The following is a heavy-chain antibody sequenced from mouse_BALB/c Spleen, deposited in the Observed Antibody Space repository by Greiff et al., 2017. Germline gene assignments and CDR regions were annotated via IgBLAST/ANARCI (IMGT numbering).Heavy chain of an antibody. CDR3: AVYYYGSSYSDFDY. D-gene: IGHD1-1*01. Sequence: LMESGAELVKPGASVKLFCSASGFNIKYLFIHWVKPRPEQGLEWIGRIDPANGNTKYDPKFQGTATITADTSSNTAYLQLSSLTSEDTAVYYCAVYYYGSSYSDFDYGGQGTTLTVSA. J-gene: IGHJ2*01. CDR2: IDPANGNT. V-gene: IGHV14-3*02. CDR1: GFNIKYLF.